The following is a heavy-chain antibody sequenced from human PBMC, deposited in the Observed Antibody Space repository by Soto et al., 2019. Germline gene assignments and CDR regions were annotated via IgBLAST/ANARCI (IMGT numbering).Heavy chain of an antibody. CDR1: GASIITDNYF. Sequence: ETLSLTCTVSGASIITDNYFWVWIRQSPRRGLELIGSISYSGRTYDNPSLQSRVTISIDASKNQFSLKLTSVTTADTAVYYCARRRASDYGGNHHPYYFDRWGQGALVTVSS. D-gene: IGHD4-17*01. J-gene: IGHJ4*02. V-gene: IGHV4-39*01. CDR2: ISYSGRT. CDR3: ARRRASDYGGNHHPYYFDR.